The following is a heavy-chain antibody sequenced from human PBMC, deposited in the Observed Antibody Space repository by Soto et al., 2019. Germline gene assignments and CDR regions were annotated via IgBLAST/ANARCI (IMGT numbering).Heavy chain of an antibody. V-gene: IGHV4-59*08. Sequence: SETLSLTCTVSGGSISSYYWSWIRQPPGKGLEWIGYIYYSGSTNYNPSLKSRVTISVDTSKNQFSLKLSSVTAADTAVYYCASHVEYCSGGSCSYDYWGQGTLVTAPQ. D-gene: IGHD2-15*01. CDR3: ASHVEYCSGGSCSYDY. J-gene: IGHJ4*02. CDR1: GGSISSYY. CDR2: IYYSGST.